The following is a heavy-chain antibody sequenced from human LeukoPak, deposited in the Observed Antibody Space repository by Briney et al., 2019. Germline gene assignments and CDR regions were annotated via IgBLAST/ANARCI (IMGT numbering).Heavy chain of an antibody. Sequence: SVKVSCKASGGTFSSHVFSWVRQAPGQGLEWMGGITPIFRTANYAQKFQGRVTITRNTPLSTAYMELSSLRSEDTAVYYCARTPPGGDVDHWGEGTLVTVSS. CDR3: ARTPPGGDVDH. CDR1: GGTFSSHV. D-gene: IGHD3-16*01. CDR2: ITPIFRTA. J-gene: IGHJ4*02. V-gene: IGHV1-69*05.